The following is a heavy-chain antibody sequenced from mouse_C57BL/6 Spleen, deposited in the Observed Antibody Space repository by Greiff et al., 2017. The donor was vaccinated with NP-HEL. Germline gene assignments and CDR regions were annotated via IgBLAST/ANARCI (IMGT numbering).Heavy chain of an antibody. J-gene: IGHJ3*01. D-gene: IGHD2-4*01. V-gene: IGHV1-76*01. CDR1: GYTFTDYY. CDR2: IYPGSGNT. CDR3: ARHPLRYDYDEGAWFAY. Sequence: QVHVKQSGAELVRPGASVKLSCKASGYTFTDYYINWVKQRPGQGLEWIARIYPGSGNTYYNEKFKGKATLTAEKSSSTAYMQLSSLTSEDSAVYFCARHPLRYDYDEGAWFAYWGQGTLVTVSA.